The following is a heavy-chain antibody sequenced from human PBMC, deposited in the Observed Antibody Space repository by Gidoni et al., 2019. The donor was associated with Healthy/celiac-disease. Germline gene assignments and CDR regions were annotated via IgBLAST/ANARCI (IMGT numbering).Heavy chain of an antibody. CDR3: ARVPIYNDSSGYLYYFDY. V-gene: IGHV1-18*01. Sequence: QVQLVQSGAEVKKPGASVKVSCKSSGYTFTTYGISWVRQAPGQGLEWMGWISAYNGNTKYAQKLQGRVTMTTETATRTAYMELRSLRSEETAVYYCARVPIYNDSSGYLYYFDYWSQGTLVTVTS. J-gene: IGHJ4*02. CDR2: ISAYNGNT. D-gene: IGHD3-22*01. CDR1: GYTFTTYG.